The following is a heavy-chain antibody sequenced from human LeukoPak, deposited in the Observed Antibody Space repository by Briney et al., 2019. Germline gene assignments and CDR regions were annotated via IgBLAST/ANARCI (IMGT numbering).Heavy chain of an antibody. Sequence: GASVKVACKPSGYTFTDSYIHWVRQAPGVGLQWMGWISPNNGDTKYAEDFQDRVTMTRDTSISTAYMELTGLTPDDTAVYYCVRSPIGASAYWGRGNLVTVSS. CDR3: VRSPIGASAY. D-gene: IGHD3-10*01. CDR2: ISPNNGDT. J-gene: IGHJ4*02. V-gene: IGHV1-2*02. CDR1: GYTFTDSY.